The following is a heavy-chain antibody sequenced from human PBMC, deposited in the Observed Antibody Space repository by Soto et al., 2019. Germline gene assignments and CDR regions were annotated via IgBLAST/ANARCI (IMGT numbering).Heavy chain of an antibody. J-gene: IGHJ4*02. Sequence: SETLSLTCAVYGGSFSGYYWGWIRQPPGKGLEWIGEINHSGSTNYNPSLKSRVTISVDTSKNQFSLKLSSVTAADTAVYYCARVVRPQYYYDSSGYYFGYWGQGTLVTVSS. CDR3: ARVVRPQYYYDSSGYYFGY. CDR1: GGSFSGYY. D-gene: IGHD3-22*01. V-gene: IGHV4-34*01. CDR2: INHSGST.